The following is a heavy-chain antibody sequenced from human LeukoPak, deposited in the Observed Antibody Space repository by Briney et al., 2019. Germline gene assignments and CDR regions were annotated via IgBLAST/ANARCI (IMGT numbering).Heavy chain of an antibody. CDR3: ARVLGGTRPYYALDV. CDR2: ITPIFGSP. CDR1: GGTFRTYA. V-gene: IGHV1-69*13. J-gene: IGHJ6*02. Sequence: SVKVSCKASGGTFRTYAISWVRQAPGQGLEWMGRITPIFGSPEYSQKFQGRVTISADDSSTTVHMEVRSLTSEDTAVYYCARVLGGTRPYYALDVWGQGTTVAVSS. D-gene: IGHD1-26*01.